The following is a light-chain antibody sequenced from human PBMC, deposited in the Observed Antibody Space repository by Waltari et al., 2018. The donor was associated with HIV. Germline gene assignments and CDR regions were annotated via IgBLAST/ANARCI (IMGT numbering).Light chain of an antibody. Sequence: VIWVTQSPSLLSASTGGRVTITCRMSQAISTYLAWYQQKPGKAPDLLIYAASTLQSGVPSRFSGSGSGTNFTLTINGLQSEDFATYYCQQYYGLPRTFGGGNKVEIK. CDR1: QAISTY. J-gene: IGKJ4*01. CDR3: QQYYGLPRT. CDR2: AAS. V-gene: IGKV1D-8*01.